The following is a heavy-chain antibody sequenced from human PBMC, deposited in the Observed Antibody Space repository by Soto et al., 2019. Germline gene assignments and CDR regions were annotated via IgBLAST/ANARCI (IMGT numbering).Heavy chain of an antibody. Sequence: SVKGSCRSSGSTFSSYYMHWVRQAPGQGLEWMGVINPSGDSTSYAQKFQGRVTMTRDTSTSTLFMELSSLRSEDTAVYFCARDWEFGYWGQGTQVTVSS. CDR3: ARDWEFGY. V-gene: IGHV1-46*01. D-gene: IGHD1-26*01. J-gene: IGHJ4*02. CDR1: GSTFSSYY. CDR2: INPSGDST.